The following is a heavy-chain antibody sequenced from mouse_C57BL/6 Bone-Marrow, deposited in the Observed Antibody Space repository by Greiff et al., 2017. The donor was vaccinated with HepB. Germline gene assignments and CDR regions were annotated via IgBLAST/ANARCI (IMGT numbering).Heavy chain of an antibody. J-gene: IGHJ1*03. CDR3: ARRCICATYNWYFGV. V-gene: IGHV1-19*01. CDR1: GYTFTEYY. Sequence: EVQVVESGPVLVKPGASVKMSCKASGYTFTEYYMNWVKQSHGKSLEWIGVINPYNGGTSCNQKFKGKATLTVDKSSSKAYMELNSLTSEYSAVYYCARRCICATYNWYFGVCGTGTPLTVSS. CDR2: INPYNGGT. D-gene: IGHD1-1*01.